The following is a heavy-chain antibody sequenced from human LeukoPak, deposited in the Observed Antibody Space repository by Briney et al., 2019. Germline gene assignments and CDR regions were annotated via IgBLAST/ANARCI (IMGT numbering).Heavy chain of an antibody. V-gene: IGHV4-39*07. CDR1: GGSISSSSYY. CDR3: ARVIWFGEIAFDI. Sequence: SETLSLTCTVSGGSISSSSYYWGWIRQPPGKGLEWIGSIYYSGSTYYNPSLKSRVTMSVDTSKNQFSLKLSSVTAADTAVYYWARVIWFGEIAFDIWGQGTMVTVSS. J-gene: IGHJ3*02. D-gene: IGHD3-10*01. CDR2: IYYSGST.